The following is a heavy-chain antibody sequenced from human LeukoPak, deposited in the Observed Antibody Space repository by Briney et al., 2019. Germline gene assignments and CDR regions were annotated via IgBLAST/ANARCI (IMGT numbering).Heavy chain of an antibody. CDR1: GGSISSSNW. CDR2: IYHSGST. J-gene: IGHJ6*03. D-gene: IGHD5-18*01. V-gene: IGHV4-4*02. Sequence: SGTLSLTCAVSGGSISSSNWWSWVRQPPGKGLEWIGEIYHSGSTNYNPSLKSRVTISVDKSKNQFSLKLSSVTAADTAVYYCARDGASRDTAFYYYYYMDVWGKGTTVTVSS. CDR3: ARDGASRDTAFYYYYYMDV.